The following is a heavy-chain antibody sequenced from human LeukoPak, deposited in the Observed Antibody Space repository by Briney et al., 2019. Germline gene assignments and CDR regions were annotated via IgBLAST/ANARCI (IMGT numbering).Heavy chain of an antibody. J-gene: IGHJ6*02. V-gene: IGHV3-23*01. D-gene: IGHD3-3*01. Sequence: QPGGSLRLSCAASGFTFSSYAMCWVRQAPGKGLEWVSAISGSAGSTYYADSVKGRFTISRDNSKNTLYLQMNSLRAEDTAVYYCAKDDPYDFWEGMDVWGQGTTVTVSS. CDR3: AKDDPYDFWEGMDV. CDR2: ISGSAGST. CDR1: GFTFSSYA.